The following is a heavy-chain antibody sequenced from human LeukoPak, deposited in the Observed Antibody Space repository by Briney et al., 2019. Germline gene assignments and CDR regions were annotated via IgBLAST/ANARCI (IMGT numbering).Heavy chain of an antibody. CDR3: TTYRSGHY. Sequence: GGSLRLSCAASGLTFSDSDIHWVRQASGKGLEWVGRITTKRSNYATAYTASVKGRFTISGHDSENTAYLQMNSLKTEDTALYYCTTYRSGHYWGQGTLVTVSS. CDR1: GLTFSDSD. V-gene: IGHV3-73*01. D-gene: IGHD6-19*01. J-gene: IGHJ4*02. CDR2: ITTKRSNYAT.